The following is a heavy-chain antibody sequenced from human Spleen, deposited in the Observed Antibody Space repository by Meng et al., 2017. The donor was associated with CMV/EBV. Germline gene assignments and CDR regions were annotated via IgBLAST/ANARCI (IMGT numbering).Heavy chain of an antibody. J-gene: IGHJ6*02. Sequence: GESLKISCAASGFTFSSYSMHWVRQAPGKGLEWVAFLLYDGSQKYYADSVRGRFTISRDNSKNTLYLQMNSLRAEDTAVYYCAKISDFWSGSDVWGQGTTVTVSS. D-gene: IGHD3-3*01. CDR3: AKISDFWSGSDV. CDR1: GFTFSSYS. CDR2: LLYDGSQK. V-gene: IGHV3-30*02.